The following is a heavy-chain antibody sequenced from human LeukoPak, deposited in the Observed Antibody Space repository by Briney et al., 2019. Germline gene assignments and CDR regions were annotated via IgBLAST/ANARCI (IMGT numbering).Heavy chain of an antibody. CDR2: IWFDGSHK. V-gene: IGHV3-33*01. D-gene: IGHD6-6*01. J-gene: IGHJ4*02. Sequence: GGSLRLSCAASGITVTTNGMHWVRQAPGNGLEWVALIWFDGSHKYYADSVKGRFTISRDNSKNTLFLQMNSLSADDTAVYYCAGDREYSSSSYLDYWGQGILVTVSS. CDR1: GITVTTNG. CDR3: AGDREYSSSSYLDY.